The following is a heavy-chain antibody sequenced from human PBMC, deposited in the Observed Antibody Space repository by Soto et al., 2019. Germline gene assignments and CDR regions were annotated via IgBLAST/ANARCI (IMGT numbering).Heavy chain of an antibody. J-gene: IGHJ4*02. CDR1: GYTFTSYG. V-gene: IGHV1-18*01. D-gene: IGHD1-26*01. CDR3: ARDVLRCLASGSYYDY. CDR2: ISAYNGNT. Sequence: ASVKVSCKASGYTFTSYGISWVRQAPGQGLEWMGWISAYNGNTNYAQKLQGRVTMTTDTSTCTAYLELRSLRSDDTAVYYCARDVLRCLASGSYYDYWGQGTLVTVSS.